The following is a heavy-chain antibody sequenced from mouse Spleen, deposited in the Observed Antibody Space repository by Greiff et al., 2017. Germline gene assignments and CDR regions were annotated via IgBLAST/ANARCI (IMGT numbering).Heavy chain of an antibody. J-gene: IGHJ2*01. Sequence: EVKLEESGEGLVKPGGSLKLSCAASGFTFSSYAMSWVRQTPEKRLEWVAYISSGGDYIYYADTVKGRFTISRDNARNTLYLQMSSLKSEDTAMYYCTRDSHYYGSSYDYWGQGTTLTVSS. CDR3: TRDSHYYGSSYDY. D-gene: IGHD1-1*01. CDR2: ISSGGDYI. V-gene: IGHV5-9-1*02. CDR1: GFTFSSYA.